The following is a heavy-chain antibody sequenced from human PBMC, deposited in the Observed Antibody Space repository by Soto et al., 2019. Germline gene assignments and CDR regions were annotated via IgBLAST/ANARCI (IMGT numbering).Heavy chain of an antibody. Sequence: PSETLSLTCTVSGGSISSYYWSWIRQPPGKGLEWIGYIYYSGSTNYNPSLKSRVTISVDTSKNQFSLKLSSVTAADTAVYYCARVKEYQLLDYWGQGTLVTVSS. J-gene: IGHJ4*02. V-gene: IGHV4-59*01. CDR3: ARVKEYQLLDY. CDR2: IYYSGST. CDR1: GGSISSYY. D-gene: IGHD2-2*01.